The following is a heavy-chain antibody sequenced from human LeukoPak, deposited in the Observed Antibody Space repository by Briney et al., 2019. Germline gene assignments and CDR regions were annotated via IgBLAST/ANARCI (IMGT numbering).Heavy chain of an antibody. J-gene: IGHJ4*02. Sequence: GGSLRLSCAASGFTFSQYWMSWVRQAPGKGLEWVSSISSSSSYIYYADSVKGRFTISRDNAKNSLYLQMNSLRAEDTAVYYCARLLGYCSSTSCYFDYWGQGTLVTVSS. CDR2: ISSSSSYI. CDR1: GFTFSQYW. D-gene: IGHD2-2*01. V-gene: IGHV3-21*01. CDR3: ARLLGYCSSTSCYFDY.